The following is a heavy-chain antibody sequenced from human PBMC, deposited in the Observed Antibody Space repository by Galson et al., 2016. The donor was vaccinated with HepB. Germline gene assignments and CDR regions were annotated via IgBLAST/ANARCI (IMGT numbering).Heavy chain of an antibody. CDR2: ISGNGGTT. CDR3: TKVYNFWTRGGWFDP. Sequence: SLRLSCAVSEFTFSSYAMSWVRQAPGKGLEWVSTISGNGGTTYDADSVKGRFTISRDNSKRTVYLQMDSVTAEDTAVYYCTKVYNFWTRGGWFDPWGQGRLVTVSS. D-gene: IGHD5-24*01. V-gene: IGHV3-23*01. CDR1: EFTFSSYA. J-gene: IGHJ5*02.